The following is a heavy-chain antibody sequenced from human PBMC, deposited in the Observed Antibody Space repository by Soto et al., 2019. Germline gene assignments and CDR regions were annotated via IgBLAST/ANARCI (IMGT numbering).Heavy chain of an antibody. CDR3: ARVAAAGRKRELDY. CDR1: GGSFSGYY. Sequence: QVQLQQWGAGLLKPSETLSLTCAVYGGSFSGYYWSWIRQPPGKVLEWIGEINHSGSTNYNPSLKSRVTISVDTSKNQVSLKLSSVTAADTAVYYCARVAAAGRKRELDYWGQGTLVTVSS. CDR2: INHSGST. D-gene: IGHD6-13*01. V-gene: IGHV4-34*01. J-gene: IGHJ4*02.